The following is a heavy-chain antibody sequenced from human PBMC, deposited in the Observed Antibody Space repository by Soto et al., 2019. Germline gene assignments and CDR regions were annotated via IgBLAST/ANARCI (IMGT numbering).Heavy chain of an antibody. CDR1: GFIFSNAL. Sequence: EVQLVESGGGLVKPGGSLRLSCTVSGFIFSNALMGWVRQAPGKGLEWVGRIKSKADRGTTDYAAPVKGRFIISRNDSKDTLYLQMNGLKTEDTAVYYCTRDYDFDSWVQGTLVTVSS. CDR3: TRDYDFDS. J-gene: IGHJ5*01. D-gene: IGHD3-16*01. CDR2: IKSKADRGTT. V-gene: IGHV3-15*01.